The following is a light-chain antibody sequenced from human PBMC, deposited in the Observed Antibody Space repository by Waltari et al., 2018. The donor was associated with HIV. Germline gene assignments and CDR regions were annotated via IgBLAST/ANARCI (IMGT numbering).Light chain of an antibody. CDR1: QLGDKY. J-gene: IGLJ3*02. CDR2: QDS. Sequence: SYELTQPPSVSVSPGQTASITCSGDQLGDKYACWYQQKPGQSPVLVIYQDSKRPSGIPERFSGFNSGNTATLTISGTQAMDEADYYCQAWDSSTVWVFGGGTKLTVL. CDR3: QAWDSSTVWV. V-gene: IGLV3-1*01.